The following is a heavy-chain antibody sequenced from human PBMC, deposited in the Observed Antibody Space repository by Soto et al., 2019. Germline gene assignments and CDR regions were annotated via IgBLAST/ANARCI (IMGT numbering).Heavy chain of an antibody. CDR3: AKDMLAGNYYYGMDV. D-gene: IGHD6-19*01. J-gene: IGHJ6*02. V-gene: IGHV3-9*01. Sequence: EVQLVESGGGLVQPGRSLRLSCAASGFTFDDYAMHWVRQAPGKGPEWVSGISWNSGSIGYADSVKGRFTISRDNAKNSLYLQMNSLRAEDTALYYCAKDMLAGNYYYGMDVWGQGTTVTVSS. CDR2: ISWNSGSI. CDR1: GFTFDDYA.